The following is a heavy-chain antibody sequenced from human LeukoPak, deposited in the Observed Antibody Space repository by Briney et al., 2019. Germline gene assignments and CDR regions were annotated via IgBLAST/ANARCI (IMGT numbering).Heavy chain of an antibody. D-gene: IGHD2-2*01. J-gene: IGHJ4*02. V-gene: IGHV3-21*01. CDR3: ARDSNYCSSTNCYFDY. CDR2: ITSSSSYI. CDR1: GFTFSSYG. Sequence: GGSLRLSCAASGFTFSSYGMNWVRQAPGKGLEWVSSITSSSSYIYYADSVKGRFTISRDNAKNSLYLQMNSLRAEDTAVYYCARDSNYCSSTNCYFDYWGQGTLVTVSS.